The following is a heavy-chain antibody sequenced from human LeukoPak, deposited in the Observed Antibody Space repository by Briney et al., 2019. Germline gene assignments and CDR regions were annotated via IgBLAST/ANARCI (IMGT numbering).Heavy chain of an antibody. D-gene: IGHD6-19*01. CDR2: ISTNGGST. CDR1: GFTFSTYG. CDR3: ARDKNLKAVAVTDAFDI. Sequence: PGGSLRLSCAASGFTFSTYGMHWVRQAPGKGLEYVSGISTNGGSTYYADSVKGRFTISRDNSKNTLYLQMNSLRAEDTAVYYCARDKNLKAVAVTDAFDIWGQGTMVTVSS. V-gene: IGHV3-64*02. J-gene: IGHJ3*02.